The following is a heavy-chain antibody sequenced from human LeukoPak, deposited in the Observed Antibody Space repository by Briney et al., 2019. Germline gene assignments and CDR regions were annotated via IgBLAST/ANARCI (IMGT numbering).Heavy chain of an antibody. CDR3: AREGAGGFDI. Sequence: GGSLRLSCAASGVTVRSNYMNWVRQAPGKGLEWVALIFSGNSTYYAGSVKGRFTISRDNSKNTLFLQMNSLRVEDTAVYYCAREGAGGFDIWGQGTIVTVSS. D-gene: IGHD3-16*01. CDR1: GVTVRSNY. V-gene: IGHV3-53*01. CDR2: IFSGNST. J-gene: IGHJ3*02.